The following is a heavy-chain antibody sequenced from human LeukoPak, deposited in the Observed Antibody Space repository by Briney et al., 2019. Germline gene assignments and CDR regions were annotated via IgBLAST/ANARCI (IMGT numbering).Heavy chain of an antibody. CDR1: GFTFSNYW. Sequence: QPGGSLRLSCAASGFTFSNYWMHWVRQVPGKGLVWVSRIASDGSVTNYADSAKGRFTISRDNAKNTLYLQMNSLRVEDTAVYYCARDRSSFNGMDVWGQGTTVTVSS. CDR3: ARDRSSFNGMDV. CDR2: IASDGSVT. J-gene: IGHJ6*02. V-gene: IGHV3-74*01.